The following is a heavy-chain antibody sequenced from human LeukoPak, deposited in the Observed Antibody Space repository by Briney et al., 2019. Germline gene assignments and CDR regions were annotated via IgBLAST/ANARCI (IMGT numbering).Heavy chain of an antibody. Sequence: PGGSLRLSCAASGFTFSDYYMSWIRQAPGKGLEWVANIKQDGSEKYYVDSVKGRFTISRDNAKNSLYLQMNSLRAEDTAVYYCARGLLGAFDIWGQGTMVTVSS. CDR3: ARGLLGAFDI. D-gene: IGHD7-27*01. CDR2: IKQDGSEK. V-gene: IGHV3-7*01. J-gene: IGHJ3*02. CDR1: GFTFSDYY.